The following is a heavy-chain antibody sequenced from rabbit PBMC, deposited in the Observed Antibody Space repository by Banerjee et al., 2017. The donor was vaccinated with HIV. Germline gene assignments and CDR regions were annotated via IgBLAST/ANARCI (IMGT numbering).Heavy chain of an antibody. Sequence: QEQVVESGGGLVQPEGSLTLTCTASGFSLSASDFIYWVRQAPGKGLEWIACVYTVSSGNTYYASWAKGRFAISKTSSTTVTLQMTDLTAADTATYFCARDAAGREDFNLWGPGTLVTVS. CDR2: VYTVSSGNT. V-gene: IGHV1S45*01. CDR1: GFSLSASDF. D-gene: IGHD4-2*01. J-gene: IGHJ4*01. CDR3: ARDAAGREDFNL.